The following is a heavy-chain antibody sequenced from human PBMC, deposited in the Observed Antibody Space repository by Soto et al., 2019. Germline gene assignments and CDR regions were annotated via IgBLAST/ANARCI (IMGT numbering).Heavy chain of an antibody. D-gene: IGHD1-1*01. V-gene: IGHV3-33*01. CDR1: GFTFDAYG. J-gene: IGHJ4*02. CDR2: VWSNGNLK. Sequence: QVQLVESGGGVVQPGGSLRLSCAASGFTFDAYGFHWVRQAPGKGLEWVAVVWSNGNLKYYADSVKGRFTISRDSSKSALNLQMNSRRAADTAVYYCARIQLDTIMALDYWGQGTLVTVSS. CDR3: ARIQLDTIMALDY.